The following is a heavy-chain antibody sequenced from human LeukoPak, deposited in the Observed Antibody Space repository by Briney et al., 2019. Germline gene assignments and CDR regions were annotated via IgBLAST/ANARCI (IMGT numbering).Heavy chain of an antibody. V-gene: IGHV3-7*01. CDR3: GRADWGSIDY. Sequence: PGGSLRLSCAASGLTFSSSWMNWVRQAPGKGLEWVANINPAGSQKNYVDSVKGRFTISRDNAMNSVFLQIDSLRAEDTGVYFCGRADWGSIDYWGQGALVTVSS. D-gene: IGHD7-27*01. CDR2: INPAGSQK. CDR1: GLTFSSSW. J-gene: IGHJ4*02.